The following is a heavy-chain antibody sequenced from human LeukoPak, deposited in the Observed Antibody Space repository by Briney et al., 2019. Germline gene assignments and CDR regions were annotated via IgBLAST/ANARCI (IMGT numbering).Heavy chain of an antibody. CDR3: ARDYCSGGSCLNDY. CDR1: GGSISSGSHY. J-gene: IGHJ4*02. Sequence: SETLSLTCTVSGGSISSGSHYWSWIRQPAGKGVEWIGRIYTSRSTNYNPSLKSRVTISVDTSKNQFSLKLSSVTAADTAVYYCARDYCSGGSCLNDYWGQGTLVTVSS. CDR2: IYTSRST. V-gene: IGHV4-61*02. D-gene: IGHD2-15*01.